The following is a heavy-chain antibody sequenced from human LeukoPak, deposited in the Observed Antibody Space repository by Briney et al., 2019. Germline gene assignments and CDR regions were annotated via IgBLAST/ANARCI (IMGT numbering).Heavy chain of an antibody. V-gene: IGHV1-3*01. CDR1: GYTFTSYA. CDR2: INAGNGNT. D-gene: IGHD3-10*01. CDR3: ARSYYGSGSHWGMDV. Sequence: ASVKVSCKASGYTFTSYAMHWVRQAPGQRLEWMGWINAGNGNTKYSQKFQGRVTITRDTSASTAYMELSSLRSEDTAVYYSARSYYGSGSHWGMDVWGKGTTVTVSS. J-gene: IGHJ6*04.